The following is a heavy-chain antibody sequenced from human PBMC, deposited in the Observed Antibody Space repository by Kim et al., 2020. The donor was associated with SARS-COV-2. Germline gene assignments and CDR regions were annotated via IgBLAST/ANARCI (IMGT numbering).Heavy chain of an antibody. CDR3: ARGSSPVSTVTTLSYFGY. CDR1: GGSISSGGYY. CDR2: IYYSGST. V-gene: IGHV4-31*03. J-gene: IGHJ4*02. Sequence: SETLSLTCTVSGGSISSGGYYWSWIRQHPGKGLEWIGYIYYSGSTYYNPSLKSRVTISVDTSKNQFSLKLSSVTAADTAVYYCARGSSPVSTVTTLSYFGYWGQGTLVTVSS. D-gene: IGHD4-17*01.